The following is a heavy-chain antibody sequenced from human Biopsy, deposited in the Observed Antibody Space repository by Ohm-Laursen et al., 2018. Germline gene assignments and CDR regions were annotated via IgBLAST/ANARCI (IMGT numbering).Heavy chain of an antibody. CDR3: ARGSNDFGGLYFPR. CDR2: ISYTGYT. V-gene: IGHV4-59*11. Sequence: SLTLSLTCTVSAGSFTGHYWSWIRQPTGQGLEWIGHISYTGYTSYNASLKSRVTISVDTSRNHFSLRLSSLTAADTAVYYCARGSNDFGGLYFPRWGQGTLLTVSS. J-gene: IGHJ4*02. CDR1: AGSFTGHY. D-gene: IGHD4-23*01.